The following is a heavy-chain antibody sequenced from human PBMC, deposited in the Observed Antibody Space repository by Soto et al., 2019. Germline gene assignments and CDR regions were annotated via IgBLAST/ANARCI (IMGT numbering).Heavy chain of an antibody. Sequence: GGSLRLSCAASGFTFSSYGTHWVRQAPGKGLEWVAVISYDGSNKYYADSVKVRFINSSVNSKNTLYLQMISLRAEDTAVYYCAKDPSYSYYYYYMDVWGKGTTVTVSS. D-gene: IGHD3-10*01. CDR1: GFTFSSYG. J-gene: IGHJ6*03. CDR2: ISYDGSNK. CDR3: AKDPSYSYYYYYMDV. V-gene: IGHV3-30*18.